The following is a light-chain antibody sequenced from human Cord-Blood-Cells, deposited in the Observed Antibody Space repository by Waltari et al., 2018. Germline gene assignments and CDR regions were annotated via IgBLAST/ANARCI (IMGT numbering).Light chain of an antibody. V-gene: IGLV1-40*01. CDR3: QSYDSSLSGVV. J-gene: IGLJ2*01. Sequence: SVLTQPPSVSGAPGQRVTISCTRSSSNIGAGYDVHWYQQLPGTAPKLLIYGNSNRPSGVPDRFSGSKSGTSASLAITGLQAEDEADYYCQSYDSSLSGVVFGGGTKLTVL. CDR1: SSNIGAGYD. CDR2: GNS.